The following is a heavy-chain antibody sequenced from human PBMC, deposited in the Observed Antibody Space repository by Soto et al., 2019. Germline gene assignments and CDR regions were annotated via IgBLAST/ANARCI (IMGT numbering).Heavy chain of an antibody. Sequence: PSETLSLTCAVSGGSISSSNWWSWVRQPPGKGLEWIGEIYHSGSTNYNPSLKSRVTISVDSSKSQFSLNVSSVTAADTAVYFCARWRRYGSVVFDPWGQGTLVTVSS. V-gene: IGHV4-4*02. CDR1: GGSISSSNW. CDR2: IYHSGST. D-gene: IGHD3-10*01. CDR3: ARWRRYGSVVFDP. J-gene: IGHJ5*02.